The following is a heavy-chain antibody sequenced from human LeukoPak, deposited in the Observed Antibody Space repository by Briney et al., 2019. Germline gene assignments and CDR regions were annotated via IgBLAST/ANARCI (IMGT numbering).Heavy chain of an antibody. J-gene: IGHJ4*02. D-gene: IGHD6-19*01. Sequence: GGSLRLSCAASGFTFSSYGMHWVRLAPGKGLEWVAVISYDGSNKYYADSVKGRFTISRDNSKNTLYLQMNSLRAEDTAVYYCALGKDSSGWYYFDYWGQGTLVTVSS. CDR1: GFTFSSYG. V-gene: IGHV3-30*03. CDR3: ALGKDSSGWYYFDY. CDR2: ISYDGSNK.